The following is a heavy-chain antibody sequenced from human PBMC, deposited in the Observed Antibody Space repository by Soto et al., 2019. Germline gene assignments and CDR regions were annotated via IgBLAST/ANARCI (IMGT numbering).Heavy chain of an antibody. Sequence: EVQLVESGGGLVQPGGSLRLSCAASGFTFSSYWMSWVRQAPGKGLEWVANIKQDGSEKYYVDSVKGRFTISRDNAKNSLYLQMNSLRAEDTAVYYCARDQITIFGVVIISSYYYYGMDVW. CDR3: ARDQITIFGVVIISSYYYYGMDV. V-gene: IGHV3-7*01. CDR2: IKQDGSEK. J-gene: IGHJ6*01. CDR1: GFTFSSYW. D-gene: IGHD3-3*01.